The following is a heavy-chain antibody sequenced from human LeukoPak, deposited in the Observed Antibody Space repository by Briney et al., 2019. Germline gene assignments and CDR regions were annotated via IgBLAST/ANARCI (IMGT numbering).Heavy chain of an antibody. CDR1: GLTFRNYG. Sequence: PGGSLRLSCAASGLTFRNYGMHWVRQAPGKGLEWVAVIWYDGSNQYYLDSVKGRFTVSRDNAKNTLYLQMNSLRAEDTAVYYCATDRNSGKYYAYCGQGTLVTVCS. J-gene: IGHJ4*02. CDR3: ATDRNSGKYYAY. CDR2: IWYDGSNQ. V-gene: IGHV3-33*01. D-gene: IGHD1-26*01.